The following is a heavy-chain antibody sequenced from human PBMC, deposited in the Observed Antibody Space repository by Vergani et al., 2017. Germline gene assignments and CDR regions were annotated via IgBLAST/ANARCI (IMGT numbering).Heavy chain of an antibody. V-gene: IGHV3-33*01. CDR1: GFTFSTYG. CDR3: ARDGDFWSAYFSSTNWFDP. CDR2: IWYDGSKK. J-gene: IGHJ5*02. D-gene: IGHD3-3*01. Sequence: QVQLVESGGGVVQPGRSLRLSCAASGFTFSTYGMHWARQAPGKGLEWVAVIWYDGSKKYYGDSVKGRFTISRDNSKNTLYLQMNSLSAEDTAVYYCARDGDFWSAYFSSTNWFDPWGQGTLVTVSS.